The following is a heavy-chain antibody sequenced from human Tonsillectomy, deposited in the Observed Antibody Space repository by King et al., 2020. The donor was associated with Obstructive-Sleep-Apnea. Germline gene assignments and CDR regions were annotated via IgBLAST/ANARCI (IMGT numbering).Heavy chain of an antibody. CDR3: ARDTTFSAAAATYWYFDL. CDR1: GGSISTGSYF. V-gene: IGHV4-39*07. J-gene: IGHJ2*01. CDR2: IYYSGST. Sequence: QLQESGPGLVKPSKTLSLTCTVSGGSISTGSYFWGWIRQPPGKGLEWIGSIYYSGSTYYNPSLKSRVTISIDTSKNQFSLKLNSVTAADTAMYYCARDTTFSAAAATYWYFDLWGRGTLVTVSS. D-gene: IGHD2/OR15-2a*01.